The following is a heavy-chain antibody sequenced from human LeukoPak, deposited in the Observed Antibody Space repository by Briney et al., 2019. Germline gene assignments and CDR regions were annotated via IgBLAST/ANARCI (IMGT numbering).Heavy chain of an antibody. V-gene: IGHV1-18*01. J-gene: IGHJ6*03. D-gene: IGHD2-2*02. Sequence: ASVKVSCKASGYTFTSYGISWVRQAPGQGLEWMGWISAYNGNTNYAQKLQGRVTMTTDTSTSTAYMELRSLRSDDTAVYYCARTGRYCSSTSCYTTDYYYYYMDVWGKGTTVTFSS. CDR2: ISAYNGNT. CDR3: ARTGRYCSSTSCYTTDYYYYYMDV. CDR1: GYTFTSYG.